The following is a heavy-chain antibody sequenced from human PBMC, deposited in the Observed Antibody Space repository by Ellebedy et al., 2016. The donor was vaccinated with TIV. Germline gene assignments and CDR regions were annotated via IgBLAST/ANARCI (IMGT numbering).Heavy chain of an antibody. V-gene: IGHV3-20*04. J-gene: IGHJ4*02. Sequence: GESLKISCAASGFTFDDYGMSWVRQAPGKGLEWVSGINWNGGSTGYADSVKGRFTISRDNSKNTLYLQMNSLRAEDTAVYYCAKDRGITMVRGVIKYYFDYWGQGTLVTVSS. D-gene: IGHD3-10*01. CDR2: INWNGGST. CDR3: AKDRGITMVRGVIKYYFDY. CDR1: GFTFDDYG.